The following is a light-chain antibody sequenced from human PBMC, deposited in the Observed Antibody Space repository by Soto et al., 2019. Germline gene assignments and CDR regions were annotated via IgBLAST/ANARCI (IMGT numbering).Light chain of an antibody. Sequence: IIKTKTSSDVGSYNRVSWYQQPPGTAPKLMIYEVSNRPSGVPDRFSGSKSGNTASLTISGLQAEDEADYYCSSYTSSSTFVVVGTGSKVTVL. V-gene: IGLV2-18*02. J-gene: IGLJ1*01. CDR2: EVS. CDR1: SSDVGSYNR. CDR3: SSYTSSSTFVV.